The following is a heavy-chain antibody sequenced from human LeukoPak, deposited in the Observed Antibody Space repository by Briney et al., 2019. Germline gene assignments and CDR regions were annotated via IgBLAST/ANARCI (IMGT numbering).Heavy chain of an antibody. CDR1: GFTFSSYA. J-gene: IGHJ4*02. V-gene: IGHV3-23*01. CDR3: ARRDYYYDSSGQYYFDY. D-gene: IGHD3-22*01. CDR2: ISGSGGST. Sequence: GGSLRLSCAASGFTFSSYAMSWVRQAPGKGLEWVSAISGSGGSTYYADSVKGRFTISRDNSKNTLYLQMNSLGAEDTAVYYYARRDYYYDSSGQYYFDYWGQGTLVTVSS.